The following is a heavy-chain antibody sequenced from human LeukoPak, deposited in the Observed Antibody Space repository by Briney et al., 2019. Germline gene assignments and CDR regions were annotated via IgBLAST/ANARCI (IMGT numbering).Heavy chain of an antibody. J-gene: IGHJ4*02. CDR3: GRDREIWGSYRQLDY. D-gene: IGHD3-16*02. V-gene: IGHV1-2*02. Sequence: ASVRVSCKASGYTFTGYYMHWVRQAPGQGLEWMGWINPNSGGTNYAEKFQGRVTMTRDTSISTAYMELSRLRSEDTAVYYCGRDREIWGSYRQLDYWGQGTLVTVSS. CDR2: INPNSGGT. CDR1: GYTFTGYY.